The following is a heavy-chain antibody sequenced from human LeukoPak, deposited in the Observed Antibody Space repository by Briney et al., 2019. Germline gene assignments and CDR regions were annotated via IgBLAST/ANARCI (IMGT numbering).Heavy chain of an antibody. V-gene: IGHV3-7*01. D-gene: IGHD3-10*01. J-gene: IGHJ4*02. CDR2: IKQDGSEK. Sequence: PGGSLRLSCAASGFTFSTSWMSWVRQAPGKGLEWVANIKQDGSEKYYVDSVKGRFTISRDNAKNSLYLQMNSLRAEDTAVYYCARGTYPQRLYGSGSYYNDYYFDYWGQGTLVTVSS. CDR3: ARGTYPQRLYGSGSYYNDYYFDY. CDR1: GFTFSTSW.